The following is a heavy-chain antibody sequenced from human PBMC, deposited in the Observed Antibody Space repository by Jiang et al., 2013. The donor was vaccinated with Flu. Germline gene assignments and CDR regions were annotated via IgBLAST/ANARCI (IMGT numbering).Heavy chain of an antibody. CDR2: INPSGGST. CDR1: GYTFTSYY. D-gene: IGHD4-17*01. CDR3: ARDQNGDYYYYGMDV. V-gene: IGHV1-46*01. Sequence: QLVESGAEVKKPGASVKVSCKASGYTFTSYYMHWVRQAPGQGLEWVGIINPSGGSTNYAQKFHGRVTMTRDTSTSTVYMELSSLRSEDTAVYYCARDQNGDYYYYGMDVWGQGTTVTVSS. J-gene: IGHJ6*02.